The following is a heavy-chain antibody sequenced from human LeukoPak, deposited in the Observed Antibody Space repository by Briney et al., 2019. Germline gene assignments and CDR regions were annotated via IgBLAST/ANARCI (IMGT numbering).Heavy chain of an antibody. V-gene: IGHV3-7*01. CDR1: GFTISRYW. CDR3: ARVDGSSSCPDY. J-gene: IGHJ4*02. Sequence: GGSLRLSCAASGFTISRYWMSWVRQAPGKGLEWVANIKQDGSETYYVDSVKGRFTISRDNAKNLLYLEMNSLRAEDTALYYCARVDGSSSCPDYWGQGTLVTVSS. D-gene: IGHD6-13*01. CDR2: IKQDGSET.